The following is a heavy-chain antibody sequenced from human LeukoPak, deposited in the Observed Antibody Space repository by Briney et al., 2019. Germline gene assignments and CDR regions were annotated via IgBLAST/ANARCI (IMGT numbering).Heavy chain of an antibody. CDR3: ARDAGSYGLNWFDP. J-gene: IGHJ5*02. Sequence: PSETLSFTCTVSGGSISSSSYYWGWIRQAPGKGLEWVGSIYYSGSTYYNPSLKSRVTISVDTSKNQFSLKLSSVTAADTAVYYCARDAGSYGLNWFDPWGQGTLVTVSS. V-gene: IGHV4-39*07. CDR2: IYYSGST. CDR1: GGSISSSSYY. D-gene: IGHD3-10*01.